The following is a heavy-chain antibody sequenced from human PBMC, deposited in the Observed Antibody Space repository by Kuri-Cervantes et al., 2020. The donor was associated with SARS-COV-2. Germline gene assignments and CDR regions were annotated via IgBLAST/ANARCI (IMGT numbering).Heavy chain of an antibody. CDR1: GFTFSSYS. CDR2: ISSSSSYI. Sequence: GGSLRLSCAASGFTFSSYSMNWVRQAPGKGLEWVSSISSSSSYIYYADSLKGRFTISRDNAKNSLYLQMNSLRAEDTAVYYCARADLSDFAFDIWGQGTMVTVSS. D-gene: IGHD2-21*01. CDR3: ARADLSDFAFDI. V-gene: IGHV3-21*01. J-gene: IGHJ3*02.